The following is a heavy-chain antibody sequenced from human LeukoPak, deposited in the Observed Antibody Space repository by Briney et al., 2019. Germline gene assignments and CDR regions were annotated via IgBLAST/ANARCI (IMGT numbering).Heavy chain of an antibody. CDR1: GYTFTSYG. D-gene: IGHD2-2*01. CDR2: ISAYNGNT. CDR3: ARDPVVVVPAAMYAGWFDP. V-gene: IGHV1-18*01. J-gene: IGHJ5*02. Sequence: ASVKFSCKASGYTFTSYGISWVRQAPGQGLEWMGWISAYNGNTNYAQKLQGRVTMTTDTPTSTAHMQLRSLGSDDTAVYYCARDPVVVVPAAMYAGWFDPWGQGTLVTVSS.